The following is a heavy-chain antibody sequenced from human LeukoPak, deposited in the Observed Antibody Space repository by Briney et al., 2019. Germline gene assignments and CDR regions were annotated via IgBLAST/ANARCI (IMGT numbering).Heavy chain of an antibody. D-gene: IGHD1-14*01. CDR1: GLTLSSYW. J-gene: IGHJ4*02. CDR3: VRDSNLSFDY. CDR2: INTDGTAT. V-gene: IGHV3-74*01. Sequence: GSLRLSCAASGLTLSSYWMHWVRQAPGKGLVWVSHINTDGTATTYADSVKGRFAISRDNAKNTLHLQMNSPRAEDTAVYYCVRDSNLSFDYWGQGALVTVSS.